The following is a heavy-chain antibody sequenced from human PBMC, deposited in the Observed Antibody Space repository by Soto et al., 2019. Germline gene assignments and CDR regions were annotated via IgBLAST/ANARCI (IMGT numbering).Heavy chain of an antibody. J-gene: IGHJ4*02. CDR3: ASPACGGDCDY. D-gene: IGHD2-21*02. V-gene: IGHV4-39*01. CDR1: GGSISSSSYY. Sequence: KPSETLSLTCTVSGGSISSSSYYWGWIRQPPGKGLERIGSIYYSGSTYYNPSLKSRVTISVDTSKNQFSLKLSSVTAADTAVYYCASPACGGDCDYWGQGTLVTVSS. CDR2: IYYSGST.